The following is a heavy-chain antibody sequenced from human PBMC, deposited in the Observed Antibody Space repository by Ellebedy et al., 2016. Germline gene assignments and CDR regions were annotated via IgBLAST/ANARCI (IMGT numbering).Heavy chain of an antibody. CDR3: ARMIVVAAGPHWYFEL. Sequence: GGSLRLSXTASGFTFSGYSMNWVRQAPGKGLEWVSYIYTAGTTMYYGDSVQGRFTVSRENAKNSLYLQMNSLRAEDTALYHCARMIVVAAGPHWYFELWGRGTLVTVSS. J-gene: IGHJ2*01. CDR2: IYTAGTTM. V-gene: IGHV3-48*04. D-gene: IGHD3-22*01. CDR1: GFTFSGYS.